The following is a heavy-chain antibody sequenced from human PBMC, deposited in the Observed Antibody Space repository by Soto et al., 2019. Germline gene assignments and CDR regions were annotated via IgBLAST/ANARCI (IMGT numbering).Heavy chain of an antibody. Sequence: SETLSLTCTVSGGSISSGGYYWSWIRQHPGKGLEWIGYIYHSGSTYYNPSLKSRVTISVDTSKNQFSLKLSSVTAADTAVYYCARDYRYYGMDVWGQGTTVTVSS. V-gene: IGHV4-31*03. CDR3: ARDYRYYGMDV. CDR1: GGSISSGGYY. CDR2: IYHSGST. J-gene: IGHJ6*02.